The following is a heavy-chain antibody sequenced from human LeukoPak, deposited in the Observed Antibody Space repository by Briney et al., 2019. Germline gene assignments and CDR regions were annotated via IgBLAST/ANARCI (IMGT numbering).Heavy chain of an antibody. CDR2: INVANSNT. D-gene: IGHD5-18*01. CDR1: GYTFTTYT. J-gene: IGHJ3*02. Sequence: ASVKVSCKASGYTFTTYTMHWVRQAPGQRLEWMGWINVANSNTKYSQNFQGRVTITRDTSASTAYMELSSLRSEDTAVYYCVRDGYSYGQKDASDIWGQGTMVTVSS. V-gene: IGHV1-3*01. CDR3: VRDGYSYGQKDASDI.